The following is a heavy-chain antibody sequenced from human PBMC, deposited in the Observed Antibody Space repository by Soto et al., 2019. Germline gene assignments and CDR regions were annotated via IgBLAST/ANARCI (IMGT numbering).Heavy chain of an antibody. CDR1: GFSLSTSGVG. CDR3: ALRIPSVGVTYYFDY. CDR2: ICWNDDK. D-gene: IGHD2-21*01. J-gene: IGHJ4*02. Sequence: QITLKESGPTLVKPTQTLTLTYTFSGFSLSTSGVGVGWIRQPPGKAPEWLALICWNDDKRYNPSLKSRLTSTNDTSKNQVVLTMTNIDPVDAATYYCALRIPSVGVTYYFDYWGQGTLVTVSS. V-gene: IGHV2-5*01.